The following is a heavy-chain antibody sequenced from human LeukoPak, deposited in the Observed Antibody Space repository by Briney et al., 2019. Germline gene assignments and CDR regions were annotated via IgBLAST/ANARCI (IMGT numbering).Heavy chain of an antibody. CDR2: IYISGNT. D-gene: IGHD1-26*01. CDR1: DGSISNYF. J-gene: IGHJ4*02. V-gene: IGHV4-4*07. Sequence: SETLSLTCTVPDGSISNYFWSWIRQPAGKGLEWIGRIYISGNTNYNPSLKSRVTISVDTSKNQFSLKLSSVTAADTAVYYCARGSVGDTDFDYWGQGTLVTVSS. CDR3: ARGSVGDTDFDY.